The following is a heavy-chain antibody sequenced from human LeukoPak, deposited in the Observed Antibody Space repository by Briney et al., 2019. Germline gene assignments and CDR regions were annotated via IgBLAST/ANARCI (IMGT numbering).Heavy chain of an antibody. D-gene: IGHD3-10*01. CDR1: GFTFSSYE. V-gene: IGHV3-48*03. Sequence: GGSLRLSCAASGFTFSSYEMNWVRQAPGKGLEWVSYVSSSGSTIYYADSVKGRFTISRDNAKNSLYLQMNSLRAEDTAVYYCAREGSTYGSGVDYWGQGTLVTVSS. CDR3: AREGSTYGSGVDY. J-gene: IGHJ4*02. CDR2: VSSSGSTI.